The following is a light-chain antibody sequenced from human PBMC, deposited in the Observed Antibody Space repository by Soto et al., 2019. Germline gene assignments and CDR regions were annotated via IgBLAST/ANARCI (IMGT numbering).Light chain of an antibody. CDR1: SSNIGNTY. V-gene: IGLV1-51*01. CDR2: DNN. J-gene: IGLJ3*02. CDR3: GTWDSSLSAGV. Sequence: QSVLTQPPSVSAAPGQKVTISCSGSSSNIGNTYVSWYQQLPGTAPKLLIYDNNKRPSGIPDRFSGPKSGTSATLGITGLQTGDEADYYCGTWDSSLSAGVFGGGTKVTVL.